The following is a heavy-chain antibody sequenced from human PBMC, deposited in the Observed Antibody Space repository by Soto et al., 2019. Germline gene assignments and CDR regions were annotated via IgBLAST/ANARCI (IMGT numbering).Heavy chain of an antibody. CDR2: ISGHNGNT. CDR1: GYTFTNHG. J-gene: IGHJ4*02. CDR3: ARDLYPPAYYFDH. V-gene: IGHV1-18*01. Sequence: QVQLVQSGAEVKKPGASVKVSCKASGYTFTNHGISWVRQAPGQGLEWLGWISGHNGNTKYAQRLQGRVTMTTDTSTSTAYMELRSLTSDDTAVYYCARDLYPPAYYFDHWGQGTLVTVSS.